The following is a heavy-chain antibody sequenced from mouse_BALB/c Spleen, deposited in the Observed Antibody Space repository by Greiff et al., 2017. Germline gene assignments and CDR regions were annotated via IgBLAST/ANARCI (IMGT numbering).Heavy chain of an antibody. V-gene: IGHV10-1*02. CDR3: VSGLYYYGSSTYAMDY. D-gene: IGHD1-1*01. Sequence: EVQLVESGGGLVQPKGSLKLSCAASGFTFNTYAMNWVRQAPGKGLEWVARIRSKSNNYATYYADSVKDRFTISRDDSQSMLYLQMNNLKTEDTAMYYCVSGLYYYGSSTYAMDYWGQGTSVTVSS. CDR2: IRSKSNNYAT. CDR1: GFTFNTYA. J-gene: IGHJ4*01.